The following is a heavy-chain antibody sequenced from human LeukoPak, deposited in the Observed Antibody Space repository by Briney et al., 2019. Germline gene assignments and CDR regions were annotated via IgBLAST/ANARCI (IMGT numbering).Heavy chain of an antibody. CDR2: IIPIFGTA. CDR1: GGTFISYA. CDR3: ARDEVVVVPAAEESYYYYGMDV. V-gene: IGHV1-69*13. J-gene: IGHJ6*04. Sequence: ASVTVSCKASGGTFISYAISWVRQAPGQGLEWMGGIIPIFGTANYAQKFQGRVTITADESTSTAYMELSSLRSEDTAVYYCARDEVVVVPAAEESYYYYGMDVWGKGTTVTVSS. D-gene: IGHD2-2*01.